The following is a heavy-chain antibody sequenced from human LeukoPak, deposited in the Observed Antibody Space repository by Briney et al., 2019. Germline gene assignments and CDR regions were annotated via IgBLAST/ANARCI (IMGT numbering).Heavy chain of an antibody. J-gene: IGHJ6*04. CDR3: AELGITMIGGV. V-gene: IGHV3-66*01. CDR1: GFTFSSYS. CDR2: IYSGGST. D-gene: IGHD3-10*02. Sequence: GGSLRLSCAASGFTFSSYSMNWVRQAPGKGLEWVSVIYSGGSTYYADSVKGRFTISRDNSKNTLYLQMNSLRAEDTAVYYCAELGITMIGGVWGKGTTVTISS.